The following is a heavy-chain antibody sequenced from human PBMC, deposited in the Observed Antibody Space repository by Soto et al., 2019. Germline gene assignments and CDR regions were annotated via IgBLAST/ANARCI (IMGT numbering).Heavy chain of an antibody. J-gene: IGHJ4*02. CDR3: ARGYFASFPFFDY. Sequence: QVQLVQSGAEVKKPGASVKVSCQASGYTFTSYAMHWVRQAPGQRLEWMGWIIAGNGNTKYSQKFQGRVTLSRDTSASTGYLELSSLRSEDTAVYFCARGYFASFPFFDYWGQGTLVTVSP. CDR2: IIAGNGNT. D-gene: IGHD2-15*01. CDR1: GYTFTSYA. V-gene: IGHV1-3*01.